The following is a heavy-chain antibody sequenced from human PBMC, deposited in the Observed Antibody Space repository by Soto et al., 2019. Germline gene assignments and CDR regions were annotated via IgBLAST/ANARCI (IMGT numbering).Heavy chain of an antibody. Sequence: EVQLLESGGGLVQPGGSLRLSCAASGFTFSSYAMSWVRQAPGKGLERVLAISGSGGRTYYADSVKGRFTISRNNYKSTRHLRITSLRAEYKAVYSCAKPSVDSSGYYLADYYYGMDVWGQGTTVTVCS. J-gene: IGHJ6*02. CDR1: GFTFSSYA. D-gene: IGHD3-22*01. CDR2: ISGSGGRT. V-gene: IGHV3-23*01. CDR3: AKPSVDSSGYYLADYYYGMDV.